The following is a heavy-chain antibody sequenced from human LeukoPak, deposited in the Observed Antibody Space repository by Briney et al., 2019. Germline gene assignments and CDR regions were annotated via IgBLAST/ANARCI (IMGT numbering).Heavy chain of an antibody. Sequence: PSETLSLTCAVYGGSFSGYYWSWIRQPPGKGLEWIGYIYYSGSTNYNPSLKSRVTISVDTSKNQFSLKLSSVTAADTAVYYCARRGGGTYSSSWEYYFDYWGQGTLVTVSS. CDR1: GGSFSGYY. J-gene: IGHJ4*02. CDR2: IYYSGST. D-gene: IGHD6-13*01. CDR3: ARRGGGTYSSSWEYYFDY. V-gene: IGHV4-59*01.